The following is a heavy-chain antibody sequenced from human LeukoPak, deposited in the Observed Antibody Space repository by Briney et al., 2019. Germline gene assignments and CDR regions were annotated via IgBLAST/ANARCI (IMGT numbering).Heavy chain of an antibody. Sequence: SETLSLTCTVSGGSISSYYWSWIRQPAGKGLEWIGRIYTSGSTNYNPSLESRVTMSVDTSKNQFSLKLSSVTAADTAVYYCARGDTIFGVVTEIRFDYWGQGTLVTVSS. V-gene: IGHV4-4*07. D-gene: IGHD3-3*01. CDR3: ARGDTIFGVVTEIRFDY. CDR2: IYTSGST. CDR1: GGSISSYY. J-gene: IGHJ4*02.